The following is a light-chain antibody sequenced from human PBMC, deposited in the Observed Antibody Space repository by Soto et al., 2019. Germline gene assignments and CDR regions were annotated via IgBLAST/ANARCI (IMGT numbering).Light chain of an antibody. CDR3: QTWDSSTGVV. CDR1: NLGEKY. Sequence: SYELTQPPSVSVSPGQTASITCSGDNLGEKYACWYHQKPGQSPVLVIYQDNKRPSGIPERFSGSNSGNTATLIISGTQDNDEGDYYCQTWDSSTGVVFGGGTKLTVL. CDR2: QDN. V-gene: IGLV3-1*01. J-gene: IGLJ2*01.